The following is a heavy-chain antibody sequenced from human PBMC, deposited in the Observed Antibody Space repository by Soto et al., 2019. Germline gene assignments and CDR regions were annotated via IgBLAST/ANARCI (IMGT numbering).Heavy chain of an antibody. V-gene: IGHV3-9*01. D-gene: IGHD6-19*01. CDR3: AKVQGIAVAGDLFDY. CDR1: GFTFDDYA. CDR2: ISWNSGSI. Sequence: DVQLVESGGGLVQPGRSLRLSCAASGFTFDDYAMHWVRQAPGKGLEWVSGISWNSGSIGYVDSVKGRFTISRDNAKNSLYLQMNSLRAEDTALYYCAKVQGIAVAGDLFDYWGQGTLVTVSS. J-gene: IGHJ4*02.